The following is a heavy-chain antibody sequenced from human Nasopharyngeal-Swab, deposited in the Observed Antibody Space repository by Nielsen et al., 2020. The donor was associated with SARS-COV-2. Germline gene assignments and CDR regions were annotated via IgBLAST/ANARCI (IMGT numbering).Heavy chain of an antibody. D-gene: IGHD3-3*01. CDR1: RFNFSIYS. CDR3: ARDGLDYDFWSAYFMDV. V-gene: IGHV3-21*01. CDR2: ISSSSSYI. J-gene: IGHJ6*02. Sequence: GGSLRLSCAASRFNFSIYSMNWVRQAPGRGLEWVSSISSSSSYIYYADSVKGRFTISRDNAKNSPYLQMNSLRAEDTAVYYCARDGLDYDFWSAYFMDVWGQGTTVTVSS.